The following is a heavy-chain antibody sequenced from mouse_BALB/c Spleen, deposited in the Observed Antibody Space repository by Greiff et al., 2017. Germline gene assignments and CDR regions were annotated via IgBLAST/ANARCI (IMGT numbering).Heavy chain of an antibody. CDR3: ARSLAAY. V-gene: IGHV5-17*02. J-gene: IGHJ3*01. CDR2: ISSGSSTI. Sequence: EVKLVESGGGLVQPGGSRKLSCAASGFTFSSFGMHWVRQAPEKGLEWVAYISSGSSTIYYADTVKGRFTISRDNPKNTLFLQMTSLRSEDTAMYYCARSLAAYWGQGTLVTVSA. CDR1: GFTFSSFG. D-gene: IGHD2-10*02.